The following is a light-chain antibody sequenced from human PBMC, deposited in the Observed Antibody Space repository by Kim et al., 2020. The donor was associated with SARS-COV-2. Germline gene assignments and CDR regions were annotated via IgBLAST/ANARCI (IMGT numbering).Light chain of an antibody. J-gene: IGKJ2*01. CDR1: QSVSVN. CDR3: QQYNSWPPNT. Sequence: VSPGDSATLSCRASQSVSVNLAWYQQKPGQAPSLLIYGASTRATGVPARFSGSGSETEFTLTISSLQPEDFAVYYCQQYNSWPPNTFGPGTKLEI. V-gene: IGKV3-15*01. CDR2: GAS.